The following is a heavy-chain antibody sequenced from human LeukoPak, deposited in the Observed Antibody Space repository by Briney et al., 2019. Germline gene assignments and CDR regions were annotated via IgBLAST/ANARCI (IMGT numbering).Heavy chain of an antibody. D-gene: IGHD2-15*01. V-gene: IGHV3-66*01. Sequence: GGSLTLSCVDSAFILCSNFTRWVRQAPGEGREWVSVIYTGVSTYSADSVKGRFTISRDYSENTVYLQMNSLIVEDTAVYYCARGLGTNYGGYCTGGSCPVYWGQGTLVTVSS. CDR1: AFILCSNF. CDR2: IYTGVST. J-gene: IGHJ4*02. CDR3: ARGLGTNYGGYCTGGSCPVY.